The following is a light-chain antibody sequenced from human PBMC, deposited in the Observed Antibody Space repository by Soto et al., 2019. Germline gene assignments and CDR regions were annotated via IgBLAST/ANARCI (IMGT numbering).Light chain of an antibody. CDR3: QQYYSYPPSFT. V-gene: IGKV1-8*01. CDR2: SAS. Sequence: AIRMTQSPSSFSASTGDRVTITCRASQDISNSLAWYQQKPGKAPNLLIYSASTLQSGVPSRFSGSGSGTDFTLAISGLQSEDFATYDCQQYYSYPPSFTFGRGTKVEI. CDR1: QDISNS. J-gene: IGKJ3*01.